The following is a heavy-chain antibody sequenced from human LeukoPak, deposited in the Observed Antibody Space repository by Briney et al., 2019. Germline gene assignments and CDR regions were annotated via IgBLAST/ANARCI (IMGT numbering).Heavy chain of an antibody. CDR1: GFTVSSNY. J-gene: IGHJ6*03. V-gene: IGHV3-23*01. CDR3: AKAPLPALVVPAAISHYYYYMDV. D-gene: IGHD2-2*01. Sequence: PGGSLRPSCAASGFTVSSNYMSWVRQAPGKGLEWVSAISGSGGSTYYADSVKGRFTISRDNSKNTLYLQMNSLRAEDTAVYYCAKAPLPALVVPAAISHYYYYMDVWGKGTTVTVSS. CDR2: ISGSGGST.